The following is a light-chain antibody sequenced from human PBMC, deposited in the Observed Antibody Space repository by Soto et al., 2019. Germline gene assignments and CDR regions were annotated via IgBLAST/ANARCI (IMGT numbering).Light chain of an antibody. CDR2: EDD. CDR1: SSDDGSYNL. J-gene: IGLJ2*01. CDR3: YSYAGRSTSV. Sequence: QSALTQPASVSGSPGQSITISCTGTSSDDGSYNLVSWYQQYPGKAPKLMIFEDDERPSGVSNRFSGSKSGNTGSLTISGLQAEDEADYYCYSYAGRSTSVFGGGTKLTVL. V-gene: IGLV2-23*01.